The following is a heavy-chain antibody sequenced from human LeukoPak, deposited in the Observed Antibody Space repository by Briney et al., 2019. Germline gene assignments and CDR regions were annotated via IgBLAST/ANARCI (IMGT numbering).Heavy chain of an antibody. CDR2: ISSSSSTI. J-gene: IGHJ4*02. V-gene: IGHV3-48*04. CDR1: GFTFSSYS. Sequence: GGSLRLSCAASGFTFSSYSMNWVRQAPGKGLEWVSYISSSSSTIYYADSVKGRFTISRDDAKNSLYLQMNSLRAEDTAVYYCAKRRSRVATISPPDYWGQGTLVTVSS. D-gene: IGHD5-12*01. CDR3: AKRRSRVATISPPDY.